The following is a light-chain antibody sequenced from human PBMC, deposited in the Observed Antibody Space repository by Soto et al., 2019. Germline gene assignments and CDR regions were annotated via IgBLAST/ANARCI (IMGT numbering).Light chain of an antibody. CDR3: KQALQTPLT. CDR1: QSLLHSNGHNY. J-gene: IGKJ3*01. V-gene: IGKV2-28*01. CDR2: LGS. Sequence: DIVMTQSRLSLPVTPGEPASISCRSSQSLLHSNGHNYLDWYLKKPGQYPQLLMYLGSNRPSGVPDRFSGSGSGTDFTLKISRVEAEDVGVYYCKQALQTPLTFGPGTKLEI.